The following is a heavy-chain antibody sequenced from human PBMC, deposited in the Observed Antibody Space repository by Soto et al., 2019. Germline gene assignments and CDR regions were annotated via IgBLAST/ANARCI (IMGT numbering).Heavy chain of an antibody. CDR1: GFTFSSYA. D-gene: IGHD6-19*01. Sequence: GGSLRLSCAASGFTFSSYAMSWVRQAPGKGLEWVSAISGSGGSTYYADPVKGRFTISRDNSKNTLYLQMNSLRAEDTAVYYCAKSRRDSSGWYQTFYYYYYGMDVWGQGTTVTVSS. CDR3: AKSRRDSSGWYQTFYYYYYGMDV. CDR2: ISGSGGST. J-gene: IGHJ6*02. V-gene: IGHV3-23*01.